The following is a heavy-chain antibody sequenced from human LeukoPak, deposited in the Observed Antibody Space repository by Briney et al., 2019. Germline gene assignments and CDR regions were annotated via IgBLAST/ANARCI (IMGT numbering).Heavy chain of an antibody. CDR1: GFTFSNAW. CDR3: TTGPWDIVVVPAAIIDY. D-gene: IGHD2-2*01. Sequence: GGSLRLSCAASGFTFSNAWVSWVRQAPGKGLEWVGRIKSKTDGGTTDYAAPVKGRFTISRDDSKNTLYLQMNSLKTEDTAVYYCTTGPWDIVVVPAAIIDYWGQGTLVTVSS. V-gene: IGHV3-15*01. J-gene: IGHJ4*02. CDR2: IKSKTDGGTT.